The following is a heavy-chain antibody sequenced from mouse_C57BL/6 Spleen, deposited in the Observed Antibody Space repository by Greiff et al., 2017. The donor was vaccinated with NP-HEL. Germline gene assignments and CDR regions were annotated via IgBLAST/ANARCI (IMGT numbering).Heavy chain of an antibody. J-gene: IGHJ1*03. Sequence: VQLQQPGAELVKPGASVKLSCKASGYTFTSYWMHWVKQRPGQGLEWIGMIHPNSGSTNYNEKFKSKATLTVDKSSSTAYMQLSSLTSEDSAVYDCATPIYDGYRYWYFDVWGTGTTVTVSS. D-gene: IGHD2-3*01. CDR1: GYTFTSYW. CDR3: ATPIYDGYRYWYFDV. V-gene: IGHV1-64*01. CDR2: IHPNSGST.